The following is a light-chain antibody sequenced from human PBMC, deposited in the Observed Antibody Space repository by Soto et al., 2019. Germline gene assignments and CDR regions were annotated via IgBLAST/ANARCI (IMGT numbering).Light chain of an antibody. J-gene: IGKJ1*01. CDR2: GAS. CDR1: QNVNRN. V-gene: IGKV3-15*01. CDR3: HHHNSWVRT. Sequence: EIQMTQSPSSLSASPGERVTLSCRASQNVNRNLAWYQQKPGQAPRFLIYGASTMASGVPSRFSGSGSGTDLIILTSSMQHEDFAVTYCHHHNSWVRTFGQGTKVDIK.